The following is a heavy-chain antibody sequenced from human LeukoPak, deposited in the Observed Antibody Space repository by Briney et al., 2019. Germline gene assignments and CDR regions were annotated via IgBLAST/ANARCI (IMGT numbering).Heavy chain of an antibody. D-gene: IGHD3-10*01. CDR2: INHSGST. J-gene: IGHJ4*02. CDR1: GFTFSSYS. CDR3: ARGGSLWFGELLYPLFDY. Sequence: GSLRLSCEASGFTFSSYSMNWVRQAPGKGLEWIGEINHSGSTNYNPSLKSRVTISVDTSKNQFSLKLSSVTAADTAVYYCARGGSLWFGELLYPLFDYWGQGTLVTVSS. V-gene: IGHV4-34*01.